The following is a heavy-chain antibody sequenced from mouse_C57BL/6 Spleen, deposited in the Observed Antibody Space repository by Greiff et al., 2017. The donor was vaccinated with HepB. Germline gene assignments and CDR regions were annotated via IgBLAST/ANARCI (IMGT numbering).Heavy chain of an antibody. CDR1: GYSITSGYY. J-gene: IGHJ3*01. CDR2: ISYDGSN. CDR3: ARDDYDYDEAWFAY. Sequence: ESGPGLVKPSQSLSLTCSVTGYSITSGYYWNWIRQFPGNKLEWMGYISYDGSNNYNPSLKNRISITRDTSKNQFFLKLNSVTTEDTATYYCARDDYDYDEAWFAYWGQGTLVTVSA. V-gene: IGHV3-6*01. D-gene: IGHD2-4*01.